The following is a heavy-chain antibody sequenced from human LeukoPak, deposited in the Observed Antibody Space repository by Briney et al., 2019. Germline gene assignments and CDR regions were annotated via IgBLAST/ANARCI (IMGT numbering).Heavy chain of an antibody. J-gene: IGHJ4*02. V-gene: IGHV3-23*01. D-gene: IGHD1-26*01. Sequence: GGSLRLSCAASGFTFSTCGMSWVRQAPGKGLKWVSVITRGGGSTYNADSVKGRFTTSRDNSRNTLYLQMNSLRAEDTAVYYCAKHRSGNYAFDYWGQGTLVTVSS. CDR3: AKHRSGNYAFDY. CDR2: ITRGGGST. CDR1: GFTFSTCG.